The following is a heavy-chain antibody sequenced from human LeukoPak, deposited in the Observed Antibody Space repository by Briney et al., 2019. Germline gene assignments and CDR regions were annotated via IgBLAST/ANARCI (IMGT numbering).Heavy chain of an antibody. CDR2: MNPDGSTT. J-gene: IGHJ4*02. CDR3: VRALNGADDY. CDR1: GSTFSSSW. Sequence: GGSLRLSCAASGSTFSSSWMHWVPQAPGKGLVWVSRMNPDGSTTTYADSVKGRFTISRDNAKNTLYLQMNSLRAEDTAFYYCVRALNGADDYWGQGTLVTVSS. D-gene: IGHD3-9*01. V-gene: IGHV3-74*01.